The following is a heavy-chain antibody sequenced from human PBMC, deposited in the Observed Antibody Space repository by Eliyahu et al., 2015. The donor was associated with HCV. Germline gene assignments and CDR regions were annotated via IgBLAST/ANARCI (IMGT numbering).Heavy chain of an antibody. J-gene: IGHJ5*01. V-gene: IGHV4-59*01. D-gene: IGHD6-19*01. CDR1: GGSITTYY. CDR3: ASGGGGIAVTGTGGWFDP. CDR2: IHYSGST. Sequence: QVQLQESGPELVKPSETLSLTCTVSGGSITTYYWSWIRQPPGKGLEWIGYIHYSGSTNYNPSLKSRITISIDTSKNQFSLNLTSVTAADTAMYYCASGGGGIAVTGTGGWFDPWGQGTLVTVSS.